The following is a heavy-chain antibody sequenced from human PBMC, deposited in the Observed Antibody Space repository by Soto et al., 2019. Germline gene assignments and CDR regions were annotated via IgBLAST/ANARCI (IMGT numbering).Heavy chain of an antibody. CDR3: ATLTCSLLDRKSDY. D-gene: IGHD3-10*01. Sequence: QVQLQESGPGLVKSSETLSLTCTVTGGSINSYYWSWIRQPPGKGREWMGDIYYNGHTNYNPSLKSRDTRSMDTSKNQFSLNPNSVTTAATAVYYCATLTCSLLDRKSDYWGQGTLVTVSS. J-gene: IGHJ4*02. V-gene: IGHV4-59*01. CDR2: IYYNGHT. CDR1: GGSINSYY.